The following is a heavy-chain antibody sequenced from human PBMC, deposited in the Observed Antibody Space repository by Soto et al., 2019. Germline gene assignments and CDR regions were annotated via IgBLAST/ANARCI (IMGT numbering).Heavy chain of an antibody. J-gene: IGHJ3*02. CDR3: AAYLGILAFDI. V-gene: IGHV1-8*01. Sequence: ASVKVSCKASGYTFTNYDINWVRQATGQGPEWMGWMNPNSGNTGYAQKFQGRITMTRNTSISTAYMELSSLTSDDTAVYYCAAYLGILAFDIWGQGTMVTVPS. CDR2: MNPNSGNT. CDR1: GYTFTNYD. D-gene: IGHD3-16*01.